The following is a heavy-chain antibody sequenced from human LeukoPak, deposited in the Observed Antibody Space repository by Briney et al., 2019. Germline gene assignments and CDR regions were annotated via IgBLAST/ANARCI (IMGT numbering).Heavy chain of an antibody. Sequence: GGSLRLSCTASGFTFSSYAMSWVRQAPGKGLEWVSAISGSGGSTYYADSVKGRFTISRDNSKNTRYLQMTSLRAEDTAVYYRAKDLLGYSYGYDYWGQGTLVTVSS. D-gene: IGHD5-18*01. CDR3: AKDLLGYSYGYDY. J-gene: IGHJ4*02. CDR1: GFTFSSYA. CDR2: ISGSGGST. V-gene: IGHV3-23*01.